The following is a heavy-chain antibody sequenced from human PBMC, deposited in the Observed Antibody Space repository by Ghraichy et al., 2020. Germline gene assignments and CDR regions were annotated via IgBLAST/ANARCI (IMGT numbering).Heavy chain of an antibody. D-gene: IGHD6-13*01. V-gene: IGHV1-3*01. CDR2: INAGNGNT. Sequence: ASVKVSCKASGYTFTSYAMHWVRQAPGQRLEWMGWINAGNGNTKYSQKFQGRVTITRDTSASTAYMELSSLRSEDTAVYYCARGVVGSSSSKPPDYWGQGTLVTVSS. J-gene: IGHJ4*02. CDR1: GYTFTSYA. CDR3: ARGVVGSSSSKPPDY.